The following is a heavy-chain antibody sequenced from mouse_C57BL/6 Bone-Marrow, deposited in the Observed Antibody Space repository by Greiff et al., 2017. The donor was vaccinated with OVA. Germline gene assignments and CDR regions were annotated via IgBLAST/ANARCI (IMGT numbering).Heavy chain of an antibody. CDR3: ARRGWDWYFDV. CDR1: GFTFSSYT. V-gene: IGHV5-9*04. Sequence: EVKLMESGGGLVKPGGSLKLSCAASGFTFSSYTMSWVRQTPEKRLEWVATISGGGGNTYYTDSVKGRFTISRDHAKNTLYLRRSSLRSEDTAVDYCARRGWDWYFDVWGTGTTVTVSS. D-gene: IGHD3-3*01. J-gene: IGHJ1*03. CDR2: ISGGGGNT.